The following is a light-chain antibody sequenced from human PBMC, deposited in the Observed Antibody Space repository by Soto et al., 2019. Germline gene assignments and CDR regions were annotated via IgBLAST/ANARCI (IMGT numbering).Light chain of an antibody. V-gene: IGLV1-40*01. CDR2: GNS. J-gene: IGLJ3*02. Sequence: QSVLTQPPSVSWAPGQRVTISCTVSSSNIGAGYDVHWYQQLPGTAPKLLIYGNSNLPSGVPDRFSGSKSGTSASLAITGLQDEDEADYYCQSYDSSLSALFGGGTKLTVL. CDR3: QSYDSSLSAL. CDR1: SSNIGAGYD.